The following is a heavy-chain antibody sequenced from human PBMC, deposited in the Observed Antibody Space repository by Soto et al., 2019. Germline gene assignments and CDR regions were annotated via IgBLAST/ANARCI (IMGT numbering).Heavy chain of an antibody. CDR3: AHRPRRLRAADNTFAH. Sequence: QITLKESGPTLVKPTQTLTLTCTFSGFSLSTSGVGVGWIRQPPGKALEWLALIYWDDDKRYSPSLKSRLTIPKDTSKNQVVLKMTTMAPLDTATYYCAHRPRRLRAADNTFAHWGQGAMVPVTS. D-gene: IGHD6-13*01. CDR2: IYWDDDK. V-gene: IGHV2-5*02. J-gene: IGHJ4*02. CDR1: GFSLSTSGVG.